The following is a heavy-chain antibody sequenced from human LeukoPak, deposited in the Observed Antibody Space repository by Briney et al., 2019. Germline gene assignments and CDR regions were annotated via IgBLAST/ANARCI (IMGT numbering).Heavy chain of an antibody. CDR1: GFTFSRYG. D-gene: IGHD6-19*01. V-gene: IGHV3-30*02. CDR3: AKIGAVAGHFDY. J-gene: IGHJ4*02. CDR2: IRYDGSDK. Sequence: SGGSLRLSCAASGFTFSRYGMHWVRQAPGKGLEWVAFIRYDGSDKSYADSVKGRFTISRDNSKNTLYLQMNSLRAGDTAVYYCAKIGAVAGHFDYWGQGTLVTVSS.